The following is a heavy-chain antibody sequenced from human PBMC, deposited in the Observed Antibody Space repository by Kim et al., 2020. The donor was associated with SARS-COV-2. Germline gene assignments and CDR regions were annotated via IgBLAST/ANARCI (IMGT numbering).Heavy chain of an antibody. D-gene: IGHD3-16*01. J-gene: IGHJ4*02. V-gene: IGHV3-74*01. CDR1: GFTFRSQM. CDR2: ISEDASRI. Sequence: GGSLRLSCAASGFTFRSQMMHWVRQTPGKGLVWVSRISEDASRIDYADAVQGRFTISRDNAKNTLYLQMDSLRLDDTAVYYCVRGMTPMGGYWGQVTQVIVSS. CDR3: VRGMTPMGGY.